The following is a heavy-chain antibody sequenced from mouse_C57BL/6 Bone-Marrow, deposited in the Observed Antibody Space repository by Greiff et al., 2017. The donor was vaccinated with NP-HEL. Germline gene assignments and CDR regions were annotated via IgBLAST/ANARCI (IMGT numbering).Heavy chain of an antibody. D-gene: IGHD2-1*01. Sequence: EVKLMESGPELVKPGASVKMSCKASGYTFTDYNMHWVKQSHGKSLEWIGYINPNNGGTSYNQKFKGKATLTVNKSSSTAYMELRSLTSEDSAVYYCVYGNYSDYWGQGTTLTVSS. V-gene: IGHV1-22*01. CDR3: VYGNYSDY. CDR1: GYTFTDYN. CDR2: INPNNGGT. J-gene: IGHJ2*01.